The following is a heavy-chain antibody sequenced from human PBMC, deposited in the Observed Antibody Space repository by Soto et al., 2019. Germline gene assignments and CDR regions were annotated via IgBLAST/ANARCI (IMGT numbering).Heavy chain of an antibody. CDR2: IWYDGSNK. V-gene: IGHV3-33*01. CDR1: GFTFSSYG. Sequence: QVQLVESGGGVVQPGRSLRLSCAASGFTFSSYGMHWVRQAPGKGLEWVAVIWYDGSNKYYADSVKGRFTISRDNSKNTLYLQMNSLRAEDTAVYYCARDDRALDDWGQGTLVTVSS. J-gene: IGHJ4*02. CDR3: ARDDRALDD.